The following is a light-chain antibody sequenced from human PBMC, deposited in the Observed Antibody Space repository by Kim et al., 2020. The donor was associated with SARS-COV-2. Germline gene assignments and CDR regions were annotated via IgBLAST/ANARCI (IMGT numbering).Light chain of an antibody. CDR1: QIISSDY. CDR3: QQYGTSPRT. J-gene: IGKJ1*01. Sequence: APGEMATLSCRASQIISSDYVAWYQQRSGRAPRLLLFGSSTRAPDIPDRFSGSGSGRDFTLTITRLEPEDSAVYYCQQYGTSPRTFGQGTKVDIK. CDR2: GSS. V-gene: IGKV3-20*01.